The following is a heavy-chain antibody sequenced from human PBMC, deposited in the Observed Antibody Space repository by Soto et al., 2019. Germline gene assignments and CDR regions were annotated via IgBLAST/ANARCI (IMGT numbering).Heavy chain of an antibody. CDR3: ASWHGGYDWRFDP. Sequence: TLSLTCTVSGGSISSGGHYWNWIRQHPGKGLEWIGYIYYSGSTYYNPSLKSRVTISVDTSKNQFSLKLSSVTAADTAVYYCASWHGGYDWRFDPWGQGTLVTVSS. CDR1: GGSISSGGHY. V-gene: IGHV4-31*03. CDR2: IYYSGST. D-gene: IGHD5-12*01. J-gene: IGHJ5*02.